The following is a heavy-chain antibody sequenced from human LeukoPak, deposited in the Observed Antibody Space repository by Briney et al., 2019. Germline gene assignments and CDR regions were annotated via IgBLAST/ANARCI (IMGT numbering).Heavy chain of an antibody. CDR1: GFTLSSYG. CDR2: IRYDGTNK. CDR3: AKDRVGDGDYVGNLDH. J-gene: IGHJ4*02. D-gene: IGHD4-17*01. Sequence: PGGSLRLSCAASGFTLSSYGMHWVRQAPGKGLGWVAFIRYDGTNKYYADSVKGRFTISRDNSKNTLYLQINSLRAEDTAVYYCAKDRVGDGDYVGNLDHWGQGTLVTVSS. V-gene: IGHV3-30*02.